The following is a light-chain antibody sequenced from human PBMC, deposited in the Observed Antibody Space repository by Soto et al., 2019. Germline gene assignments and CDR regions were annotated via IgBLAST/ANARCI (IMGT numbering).Light chain of an antibody. J-gene: IGLJ1*01. CDR1: SSDIGAYDY. CDR3: FSFKTTSTHV. V-gene: IGLV2-14*01. Sequence: QSALTQPASLSGSPGQSITISCTGTSSDIGAYDYVSWFQQHPGKAPKLMISEVNNRPSVVSNRFSGSKSGNTAYLTISGLQVEDEAEYFCFSFKTTSTHVFGTGTKVTVL. CDR2: EVN.